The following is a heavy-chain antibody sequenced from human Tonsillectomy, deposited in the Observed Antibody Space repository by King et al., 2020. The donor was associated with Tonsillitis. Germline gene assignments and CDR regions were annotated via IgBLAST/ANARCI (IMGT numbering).Heavy chain of an antibody. D-gene: IGHD6-13*01. CDR1: GGTFSSYA. J-gene: IGHJ4*02. CDR2: IIPILGIA. Sequence: QLVQSGAEVKKPGSSVKVSCKASGGTFSSYAISWVRQAPGQGLEWMGRIIPILGIANYAQKFQGRVTITADKSTSTAYMELSSLRSEDTAVYYCARAPPGIAAAPFRYWGQGTLVTVSS. CDR3: ARAPPGIAAAPFRY. V-gene: IGHV1-69*09.